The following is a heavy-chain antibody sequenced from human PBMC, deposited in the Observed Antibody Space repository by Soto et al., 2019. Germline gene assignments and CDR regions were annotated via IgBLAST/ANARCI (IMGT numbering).Heavy chain of an antibody. V-gene: IGHV1-3*05. J-gene: IGHJ3*02. Sequence: QVQLVQSGAEEKKPGASVKVSCKASGYTFTSYAIHWVRQAPGQRLEWMGWINAGNGNTKYSQNFQGRVTITRDTSASTAYMELSSLRYEDTAVYYCARNRDGYNYGAFDIWGQGTMVTVSS. CDR1: GYTFTSYA. CDR2: INAGNGNT. CDR3: ARNRDGYNYGAFDI. D-gene: IGHD5-12*01.